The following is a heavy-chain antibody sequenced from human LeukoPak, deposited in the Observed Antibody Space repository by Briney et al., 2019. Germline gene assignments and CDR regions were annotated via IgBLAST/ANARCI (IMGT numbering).Heavy chain of an antibody. CDR3: AGSTVTTNY. CDR1: GFTLGTYW. J-gene: IGHJ4*02. V-gene: IGHV3-7*01. CDR2: IKHDGSEK. Sequence: GGSLRLSCVVSGFTLGTYWMTWVRQAPGKGLEWVANIKHDGSEKHYVNSVKGRFTISRDNAKNLVYLQTNSLRGEDTPMYYCAGSTVTTNYWGQGTLVTVSS. D-gene: IGHD4-17*01.